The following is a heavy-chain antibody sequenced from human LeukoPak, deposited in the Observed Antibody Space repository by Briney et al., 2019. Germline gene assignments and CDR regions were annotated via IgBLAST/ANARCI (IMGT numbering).Heavy chain of an antibody. CDR2: IWYDGSKK. CDR1: GFTFSSYG. D-gene: IGHD2-15*01. CDR3: AKDRLEYCSGGSCYYFDY. Sequence: PGRSLRLSCAASGFTFSSYGMHWVRQAPGKGLEWVAVIWYDGSKKYYADSVKGRFTISRDNSKNTLYLQMNSLRAEDTAVYYCAKDRLEYCSGGSCYYFDYWGQGTLVTASS. J-gene: IGHJ4*02. V-gene: IGHV3-33*06.